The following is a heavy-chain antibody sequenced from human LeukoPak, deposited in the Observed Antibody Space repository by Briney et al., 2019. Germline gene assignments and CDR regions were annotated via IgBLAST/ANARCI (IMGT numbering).Heavy chain of an antibody. CDR2: IYYSGST. CDR1: AGSISGSSYS. D-gene: IGHD1-26*01. CDR3: ARRKRPTAYGWELLRPFDY. V-gene: IGHV4-39*01. J-gene: IGHJ4*02. Sequence: SETLSLTCTVSAGSISGSSYSWGWIRQPPGKGLEWIGSIYYSGSTYYNPSLKSRVTISVDTSKNQFSLKLSSVTAADTAVYYCARRKRPTAYGWELLRPFDYWGQGTLVTVSS.